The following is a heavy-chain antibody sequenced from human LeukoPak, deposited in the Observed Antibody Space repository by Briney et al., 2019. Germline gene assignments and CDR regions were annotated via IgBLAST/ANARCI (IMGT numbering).Heavy chain of an antibody. Sequence: GGSLRLSCAASGFTFSSYSMNRVRQAPGKGLEWVSSISSSSSYIYYADSVKGRFTISRVNAKNSLYLQMNSLRAEDTAVYYCARGSSGWYGVWGQGTLVTVSS. V-gene: IGHV3-21*01. CDR3: ARGSSGWYGV. D-gene: IGHD6-13*01. CDR1: GFTFSSYS. J-gene: IGHJ4*02. CDR2: ISSSSSYI.